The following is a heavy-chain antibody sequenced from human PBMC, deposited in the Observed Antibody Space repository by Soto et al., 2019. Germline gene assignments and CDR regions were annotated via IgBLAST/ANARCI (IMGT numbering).Heavy chain of an antibody. V-gene: IGHV3-23*01. CDR3: VSATWAVVPALIRLNFDL. CDR2: IRGSVGTT. D-gene: IGHD2-2*01. CDR1: GFTFNIYA. Sequence: GGSLRLSCAASGFTFNIYAMAWVRQAPGKGLEWVSGIRGSVGTTYYADSVKGRFTISRDNSQNMLYLQINSLRVEDTAIYYCVSATWAVVPALIRLNFDLWGRGTLVTVAS. J-gene: IGHJ2*01.